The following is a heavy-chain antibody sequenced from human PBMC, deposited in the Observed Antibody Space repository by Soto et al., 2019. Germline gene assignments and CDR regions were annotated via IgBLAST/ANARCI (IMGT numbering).Heavy chain of an antibody. CDR1: GYAFTTYG. CDR3: ARGRYGDS. Sequence: QVHLVQSGAEVKKPGASVKVSCKGSGYAFTTYGITWVRQAPGQGLEWMGWISAHNGNTNYAQKLQGRVTVTRDTSTSTAYMELRSLRSDDTAVYYCARGRYGDSWGQGALVTVSS. CDR2: ISAHNGNT. V-gene: IGHV1-18*01. D-gene: IGHD1-1*01. J-gene: IGHJ4*02.